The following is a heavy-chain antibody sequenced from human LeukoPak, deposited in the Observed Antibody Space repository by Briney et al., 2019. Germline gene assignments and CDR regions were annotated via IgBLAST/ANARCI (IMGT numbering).Heavy chain of an antibody. V-gene: IGHV4-39*07. CDR3: ASSSGYYYDSSGYSSDAFDI. D-gene: IGHD3-22*01. CDR1: GGSISSSSYY. J-gene: IGHJ3*02. CDR2: IYHSGST. Sequence: SETLSLTCTVSGGSISSSSYYWGWIRQPPGKGLEWIGSIYHSGSTYYNPSLKSRVTISVDTSKNQFSLKLSSVTAADTAVYYCASSSGYYYDSSGYSSDAFDIWGQGTMVTLSS.